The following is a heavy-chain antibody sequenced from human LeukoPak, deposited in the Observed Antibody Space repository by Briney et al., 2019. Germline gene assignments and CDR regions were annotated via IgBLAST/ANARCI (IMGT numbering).Heavy chain of an antibody. J-gene: IGHJ4*02. CDR3: ARGFSGSWFSNY. V-gene: IGHV4-34*01. CDR1: GGSFSGYY. Sequence: SETLSLTCAVYGGSFSGYYWSWIRQPPGKGLEWIGEINHSGSTNYNPSLKSRVTISVDTSKNQFSLKLSSVTAAGTAVYYCARGFSGSWFSNYWGQGTLVTVSS. CDR2: INHSGST. D-gene: IGHD6-13*01.